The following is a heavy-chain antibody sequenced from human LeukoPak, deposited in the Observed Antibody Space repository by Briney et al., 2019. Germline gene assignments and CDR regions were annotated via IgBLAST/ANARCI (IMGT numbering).Heavy chain of an antibody. CDR1: GFTFSTSW. CDR3: AKTAAASYYYYYMDV. Sequence: GGSLRLSCAASGFTFSTSWMSWVRQAPGKGLEWVANIKEDGSEKWYMDSVKGRFTISRDNAKNTLYLQMNSLRAEDTAVYYCAKTAAASYYYYYMDVWGKGTTVTVSS. J-gene: IGHJ6*03. V-gene: IGHV3-7*01. CDR2: IKEDGSEK. D-gene: IGHD2-2*01.